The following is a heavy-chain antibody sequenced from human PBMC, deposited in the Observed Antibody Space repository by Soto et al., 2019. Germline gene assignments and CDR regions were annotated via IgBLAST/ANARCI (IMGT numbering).Heavy chain of an antibody. V-gene: IGHV1-18*04. CDR3: ATSYDSGFDP. Sequence: QLQLVQSGAEVERPGASVRVSCKAYGYAFSKYGISWIRQAPGQGLEWMGWIRPDTGDTNYAQKFQGRVTMTTDTSSNTAYMELRSLRSDDTAMYSCATSYDSGFDPWGQGTLVCVSS. CDR1: GYAFSKYG. D-gene: IGHD5-12*01. CDR2: IRPDTGDT. J-gene: IGHJ5*02.